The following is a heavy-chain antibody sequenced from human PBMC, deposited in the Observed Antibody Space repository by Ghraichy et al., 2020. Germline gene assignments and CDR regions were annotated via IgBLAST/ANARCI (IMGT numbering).Heavy chain of an antibody. CDR2: IWYDGSNK. Sequence: GGSLRLSCAASGFTFSSYGMHWVRQAPGKGLEWVAVIWYDGSNKYYADSVKGRFTISRDKSKNTLYLQMNSLRAEDTAVYYCARTMVRGVPIDYYGMDVWGQGTTVTVSS. D-gene: IGHD3-10*01. V-gene: IGHV3-33*01. CDR3: ARTMVRGVPIDYYGMDV. J-gene: IGHJ6*02. CDR1: GFTFSSYG.